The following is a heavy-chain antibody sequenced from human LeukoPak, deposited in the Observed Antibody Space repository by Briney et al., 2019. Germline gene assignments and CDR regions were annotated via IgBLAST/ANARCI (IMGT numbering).Heavy chain of an antibody. V-gene: IGHV1-18*01. CDR2: ISAYNGNT. CDR3: ARARGDDIVVVPHAFDI. D-gene: IGHD2-2*01. J-gene: IGHJ3*02. CDR1: GYSFTSNV. Sequence: GASVKVSCKASGYSFTSNVISWVRQAPGQGLEWMGWISAYNGNTNYAQKLQGRATMTTDTSTSTAYMELRSLRSDDTAVYYCARARGDDIVVVPHAFDIWGQGTMVTVSS.